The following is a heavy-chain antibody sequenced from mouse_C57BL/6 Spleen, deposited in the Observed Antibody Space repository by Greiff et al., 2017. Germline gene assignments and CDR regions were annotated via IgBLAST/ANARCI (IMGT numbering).Heavy chain of an antibody. CDR1: GYAFSSYW. CDR2: IYPGDGDT. V-gene: IGHV1-80*01. CDR3: TRSTGSSVDY. Sequence: QVQLQQSGAELVKPGASVKISCKASGYAFSSYWMHWVKQRPGQGLEWIGQIYPGDGDTNYNGKFKGKATLTADKSSSTAYMQLSSLTSEDAAVYFCTRSTGSSVDYWGQGTTLTVSS. J-gene: IGHJ2*01. D-gene: IGHD6-1*01.